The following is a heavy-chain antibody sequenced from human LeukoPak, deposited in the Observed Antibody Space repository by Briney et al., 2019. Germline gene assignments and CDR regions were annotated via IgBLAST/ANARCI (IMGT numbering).Heavy chain of an antibody. J-gene: IGHJ5*02. CDR1: GGSIRSSSFY. CDR2: IYYSGST. Sequence: SETLSLTCSVSGGSIRSSSFYWGWIRQPPGKGLEWIGSIYYSGSTYYNPSLKSRVTISVDTSKNQFSLKLSSVTAADTAVYYCARAAIQWLELDLWGQGTLVTVSS. CDR3: ARAAIQWLELDL. V-gene: IGHV4-39*07. D-gene: IGHD6-19*01.